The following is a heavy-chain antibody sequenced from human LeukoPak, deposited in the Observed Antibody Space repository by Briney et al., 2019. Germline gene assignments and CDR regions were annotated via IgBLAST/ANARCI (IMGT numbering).Heavy chain of an antibody. J-gene: IGHJ4*02. CDR1: GFTFSSYG. V-gene: IGHV3-30*02. CDR3: AKGSPCSSTSCYVLGYFDY. D-gene: IGHD2-2*01. Sequence: GGSLRLSCAASGFTFSSYGMHWVRQAPGKGLEWVAFIRYDGSNKYYADSVKGRFTISRDNSKNALYLQMNSLRAEDTAVYYCAKGSPCSSTSCYVLGYFDYWGQGTLVTVSS. CDR2: IRYDGSNK.